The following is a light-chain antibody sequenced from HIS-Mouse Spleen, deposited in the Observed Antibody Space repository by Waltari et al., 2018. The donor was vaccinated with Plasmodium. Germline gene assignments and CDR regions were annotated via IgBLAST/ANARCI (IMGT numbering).Light chain of an antibody. Sequence: EIVLTQSPATLSLSPGERATLPCRASQSVSSSYLAWYQQKPGQAPRLLIYGASSRATGIPDRFSGSGSGTDFTLTISRLEPEDFAVYYCQQYGSSPPTFGPGTKVDIK. V-gene: IGKV3-20*01. CDR1: QSVSSSY. J-gene: IGKJ3*01. CDR2: GAS. CDR3: QQYGSSPPT.